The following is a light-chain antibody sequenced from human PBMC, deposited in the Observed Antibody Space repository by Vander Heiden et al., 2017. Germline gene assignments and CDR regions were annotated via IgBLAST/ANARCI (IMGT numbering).Light chain of an antibody. CDR1: SSDVGGYNY. V-gene: IGLV2-8*01. Sequence: QSALTQPPSASGSPGQSVTISCTGTSSDVGGYNYVSWYQQHPGKAPNLMIYEVSKRPSGVPDRFSGSKSGNTASLTVSGLQAEDEADYYCSSYAGSNNLHVVFGGGTKLTVL. CDR2: EVS. CDR3: SSYAGSNNLHVV. J-gene: IGLJ2*01.